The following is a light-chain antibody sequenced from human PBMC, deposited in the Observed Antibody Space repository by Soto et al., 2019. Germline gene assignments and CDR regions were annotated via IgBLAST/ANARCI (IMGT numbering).Light chain of an antibody. CDR2: GAS. CDR1: QGISSY. Sequence: DIQLTQSPSFLSASVGDRVTITCRASQGISSYLAWYQQKPRKAPKLLIYGASTLQRGVSSRFSGSGSGTEFTLTISSLQPEDFATYYCQHLKSYPITFGQGTRLEIK. CDR3: QHLKSYPIT. J-gene: IGKJ5*01. V-gene: IGKV1-9*01.